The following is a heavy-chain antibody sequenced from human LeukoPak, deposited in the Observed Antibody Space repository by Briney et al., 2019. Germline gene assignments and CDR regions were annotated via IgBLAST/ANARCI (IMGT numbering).Heavy chain of an antibody. CDR3: AKDRTGWPGVY. D-gene: IGHD3/OR15-3a*01. Sequence: GGSLRLSCAASGFTFSSYGMHWVRQAPGKGLEWVAVISYDGSNKYYADSVKGRFTISRDNSKNTLYLQTNSLRAEDTAVYYCAKDRTGWPGVYWGQGTLVTVSS. V-gene: IGHV3-30*18. CDR1: GFTFSSYG. J-gene: IGHJ4*02. CDR2: ISYDGSNK.